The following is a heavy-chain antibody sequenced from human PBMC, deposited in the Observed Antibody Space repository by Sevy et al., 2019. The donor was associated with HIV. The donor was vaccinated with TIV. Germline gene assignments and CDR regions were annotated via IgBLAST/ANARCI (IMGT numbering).Heavy chain of an antibody. J-gene: IGHJ6*02. CDR3: AREGARSSYYGSGSYSWYYYYGMDV. D-gene: IGHD3-10*01. V-gene: IGHV4-34*01. Sequence: SETLSLTCAVYGGSFSGYYLSWIRQPPGKGLEWIGEINHSGSTNYNPSLKSRVTISVDTSKNQFSLKLSSVTAADTAVYYCAREGARSSYYGSGSYSWYYYYGMDVWGQGTTVTVSS. CDR1: GGSFSGYY. CDR2: INHSGST.